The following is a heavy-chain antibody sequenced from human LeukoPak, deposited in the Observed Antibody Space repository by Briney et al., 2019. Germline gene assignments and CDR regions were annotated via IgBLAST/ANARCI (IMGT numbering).Heavy chain of an antibody. D-gene: IGHD1-1*01. Sequence: PGGSLRLYCAASGFTFSSYEMNWVRQAQGKGLEWVSYISSSGSTIYYADSVKGRFTISRDNAKNSLYLHMNGLRAEDTAVYYCCWNFDYWGQGALVTVSS. V-gene: IGHV3-48*03. CDR2: ISSSGSTI. CDR3: CWNFDY. J-gene: IGHJ4*02. CDR1: GFTFSSYE.